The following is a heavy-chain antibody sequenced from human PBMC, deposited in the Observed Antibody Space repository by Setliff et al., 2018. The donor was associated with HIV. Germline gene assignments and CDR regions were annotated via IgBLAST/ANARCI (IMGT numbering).Heavy chain of an antibody. CDR1: GFTFSSYS. Sequence: GGTLRLSCAASGFTFSSYSMNWVRQAPGKGLEWLSYISGNSGTKYYADSVKGRFTTTRDIYKNTLFRQMHNLRAEDTAVYYCAQDYSCCWFDYWGQGTLVTVSS. CDR2: ISGNSGTK. J-gene: IGHJ4*02. CDR3: AQDYSCCWFDY. D-gene: IGHD6-19*01. V-gene: IGHV3-48*01.